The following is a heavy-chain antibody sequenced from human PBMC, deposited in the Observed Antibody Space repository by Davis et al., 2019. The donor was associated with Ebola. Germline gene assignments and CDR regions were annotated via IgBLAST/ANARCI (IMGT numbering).Heavy chain of an antibody. V-gene: IGHV3-11*01. CDR1: GFTFCDYY. CDR3: ARDKAVAGIFFSLDGMDV. J-gene: IGHJ6*04. Sequence: GESLKTPCAASGFTFCDYYMSWIRQAPGKGLEWVSYISSSGSTIYYADSVKGRFTISRDNAKNSLYLQMNSLRAEDTAVYYCARDKAVAGIFFSLDGMDVWGKGTTVTVSS. D-gene: IGHD6-19*01. CDR2: ISSSGSTI.